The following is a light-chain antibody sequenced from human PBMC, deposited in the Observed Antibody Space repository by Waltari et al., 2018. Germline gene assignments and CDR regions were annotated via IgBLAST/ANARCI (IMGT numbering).Light chain of an antibody. CDR2: QAF. CDR1: QSISGW. V-gene: IGKV1-5*03. Sequence: DIQMTQSPSTLSASVGDRVTITCRASQSISGWLAWYQQKPGNAPKLLLYQAFTLESGVPSRFSGSGSGTYFTLTISSLQPDDFATYFCQQYNSPPTFGQGTKVEIK. CDR3: QQYNSPPT. J-gene: IGKJ1*01.